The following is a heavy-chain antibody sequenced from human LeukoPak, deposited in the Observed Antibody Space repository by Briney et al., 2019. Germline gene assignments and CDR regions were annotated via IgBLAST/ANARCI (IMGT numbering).Heavy chain of an antibody. CDR2: IYHSGTT. D-gene: IGHD2-15*01. CDR3: ARVIAANKYFDY. Sequence: TSETLSLTCTVSGGSISSSSYYWGWIRQPPGKGLEWIGSIYHSGTTYYNPSLKSRVTISVDMSKNQFSLNLRSVTAADTAVYYCARVIAANKYFDYWGQGTLVTVSS. J-gene: IGHJ4*02. V-gene: IGHV4-39*07. CDR1: GGSISSSSYY.